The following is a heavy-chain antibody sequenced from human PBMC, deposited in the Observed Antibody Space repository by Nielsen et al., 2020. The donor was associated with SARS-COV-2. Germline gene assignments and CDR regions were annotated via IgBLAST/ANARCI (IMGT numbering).Heavy chain of an antibody. J-gene: IGHJ6*02. V-gene: IGHV4-30-4*01. Sequence: RQAPGKGLEWIGYIYYSGSTYYNPSLKSRVTISVDTSKNQFSLKLSSVTAADTAVYYCARHPTWIQQYYYGSGSRLPMDVWGQGTTVTVSS. CDR3: ARHPTWIQQYYYGSGSRLPMDV. D-gene: IGHD3-10*01. CDR2: IYYSGST.